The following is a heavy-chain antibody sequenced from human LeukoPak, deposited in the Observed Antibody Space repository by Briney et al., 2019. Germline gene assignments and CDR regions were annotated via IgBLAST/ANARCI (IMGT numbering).Heavy chain of an antibody. CDR1: GFTFSSYE. V-gene: IGHV3-48*03. J-gene: IGHJ3*02. D-gene: IGHD3-10*01. CDR3: ARSMGLLWFGELFRGGAFDI. CDR2: ISSSGSTI. Sequence: GGSLRLSCGASGFTFSSYEMNWVRQAPGKGLEWVSYISSSGSTIYYADSVKGRFTISRDNAKNSLYLQMNSLRAEDTAVYYCARSMGLLWFGELFRGGAFDIWGQGTMVTVSS.